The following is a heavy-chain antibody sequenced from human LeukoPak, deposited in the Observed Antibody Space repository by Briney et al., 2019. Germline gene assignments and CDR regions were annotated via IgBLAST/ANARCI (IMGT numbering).Heavy chain of an antibody. CDR3: ARVSSAAAVNYFDY. V-gene: IGHV3-21*01. J-gene: IGHJ4*02. CDR2: ISSSSSYI. CDR1: GFTFSSYS. D-gene: IGHD6-13*01. Sequence: GGSLRLSCAASGFTFSSYSMNWVRQAPGKGLEWVSSISSSSSYIYYADSVKGRFTISRDNAKNSLYLQMNSLRAEDTAVYYCARVSSAAAVNYFDYWGQGTLVTVSS.